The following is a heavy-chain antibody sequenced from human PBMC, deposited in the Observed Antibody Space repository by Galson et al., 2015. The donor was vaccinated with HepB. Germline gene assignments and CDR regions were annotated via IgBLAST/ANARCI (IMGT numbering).Heavy chain of an antibody. D-gene: IGHD4-17*01. CDR1: GYTFTSYD. V-gene: IGHV1-8*01. CDR3: AKGGGDYPESFDF. J-gene: IGHJ3*01. CDR2: MSPKSGDT. Sequence: SVKVSCKASGYTFTSYDIHWVRQATGQGLEWMGWMSPKSGDTGYAQKFQGRVTMTRDTSMRTAYMELRVLTTEDTAVYYCAKGGGDYPESFDFWGQGTMVIVSS.